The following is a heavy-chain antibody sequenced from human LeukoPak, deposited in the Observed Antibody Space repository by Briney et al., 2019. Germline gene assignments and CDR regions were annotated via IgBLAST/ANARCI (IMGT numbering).Heavy chain of an antibody. Sequence: GGSLRLSCAASGFTFSSYGMHWVRQAPGKGLKWVAVIWYDGSNKYYADSVKGRFTISRDNSKSTLYLHLNIPRPEDTAMYYCTRSVVTTGDFDYWCQGTLVTVSS. D-gene: IGHD2-21*02. CDR1: GFTFSSYG. J-gene: IGHJ4*02. CDR3: TRSVVTTGDFDY. V-gene: IGHV3-33*01. CDR2: IWYDGSNK.